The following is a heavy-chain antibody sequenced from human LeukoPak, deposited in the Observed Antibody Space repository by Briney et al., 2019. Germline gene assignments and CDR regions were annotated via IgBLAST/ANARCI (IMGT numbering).Heavy chain of an antibody. CDR2: INPSGGST. CDR3: ARGGAAAVQDQEGDY. CDR1: GYTFTSYY. Sequence: ASVKVSCKASGYTFTSYYMHWVRQAPGQGLEWMGIINPSGGSTSYAQKFQGRVTMTRDMSTSTVFMELSSLRSEDTAVYYCARGGAAAVQDQEGDYWGQGTLVTVSS. D-gene: IGHD6-13*01. V-gene: IGHV1-46*01. J-gene: IGHJ4*02.